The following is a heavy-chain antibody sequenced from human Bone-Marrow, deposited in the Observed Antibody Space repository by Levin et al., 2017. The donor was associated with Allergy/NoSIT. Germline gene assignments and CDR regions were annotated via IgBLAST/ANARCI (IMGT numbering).Heavy chain of an antibody. V-gene: IGHV3-7*01. Sequence: GESLKISCAASGFIFTTYWMSWVRQVPGRGLEWVASIKQDGSEQFYVDSVKGRFTISRDNAKNSLYLQVTSLRAEDTAVYHCARLGCSTTKCFDAMDVWGQGTTVTVSS. CDR2: IKQDGSEQ. J-gene: IGHJ6*02. CDR3: ARLGCSTTKCFDAMDV. D-gene: IGHD2/OR15-2a*01. CDR1: GFIFTTYW.